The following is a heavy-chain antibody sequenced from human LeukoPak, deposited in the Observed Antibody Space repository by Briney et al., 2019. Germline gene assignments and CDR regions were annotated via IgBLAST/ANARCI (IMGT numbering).Heavy chain of an antibody. D-gene: IGHD4-17*01. CDR2: IGTAGDT. V-gene: IGHV3-13*01. Sequence: GGSLRLSCAASGFAFSSYDMHWVRQATGKGLEWVSAIGTAGDTYYPGSVKGRFTISRENAKNSLYLQMNSLRAEDTAIYYCAKDPNGDYVGAFDSWGQGTMVTVSS. J-gene: IGHJ3*02. CDR1: GFAFSSYD. CDR3: AKDPNGDYVGAFDS.